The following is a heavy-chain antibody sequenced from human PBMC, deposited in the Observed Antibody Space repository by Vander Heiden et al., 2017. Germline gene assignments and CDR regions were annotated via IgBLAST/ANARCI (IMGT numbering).Heavy chain of an antibody. D-gene: IGHD3-10*01. CDR3: ARTMWFGEEGDDY. Sequence: QLVQSGPEVKKPGASVHVSCKASGYTLPNYDINWVRQATGQGPEYMGWMSPDGGHTGYAPKFQGRVTMTRNTSISTAYMELDGLRPEDTAVYYCARTMWFGEEGDDYWGQGTLVTVSS. V-gene: IGHV1-8*01. J-gene: IGHJ4*02. CDR1: GYTLPNYD. CDR2: MSPDGGHT.